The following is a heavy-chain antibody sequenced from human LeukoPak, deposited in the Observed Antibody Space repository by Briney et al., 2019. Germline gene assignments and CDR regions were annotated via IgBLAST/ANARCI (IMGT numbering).Heavy chain of an antibody. J-gene: IGHJ4*02. Sequence: ASVKVSCKASGYTFISYYIHWVRQAPGQGLEWMGIINPIGGSTGYAQKFQGRVTMTRDTSTSTVCMELSSLRSEDTAVYYCARDRATYGYFDYWGQGTLVTVSS. V-gene: IGHV1-46*01. D-gene: IGHD3-16*01. CDR3: ARDRATYGYFDY. CDR2: INPIGGST. CDR1: GYTFISYY.